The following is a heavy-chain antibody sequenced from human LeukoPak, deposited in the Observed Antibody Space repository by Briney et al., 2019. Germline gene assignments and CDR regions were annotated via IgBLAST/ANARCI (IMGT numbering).Heavy chain of an antibody. CDR1: GYTFTSYY. CDR2: INTNTGNP. D-gene: IGHD3-22*01. CDR3: ARDALYYYDSSGPVDY. Sequence: ASVKVSCKAPGYTFTSYYMHWVRQAPGQGLEWMGWINTNTGNPTYAQGFTGRFVFSLDTSVSTAYLQISSLKAEDTAVYYCARDALYYYDSSGPVDYWGQGTLVTVSS. J-gene: IGHJ4*02. V-gene: IGHV7-4-1*02.